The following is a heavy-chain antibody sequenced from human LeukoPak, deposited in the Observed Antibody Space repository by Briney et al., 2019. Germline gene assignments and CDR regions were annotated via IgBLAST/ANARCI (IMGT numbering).Heavy chain of an antibody. CDR3: ARVSCYDFWSGYADY. D-gene: IGHD3-3*01. V-gene: IGHV1-8*02. Sequence: ASVKVSCKASGYTFTGYYIHWVRQATGQGLERMGWMNPNSGNTGYAQKFQGRVTMTRNTSISTAYMELSSLRSEDTAVYYCARVSCYDFWSGYADYWGQGTLVTVSS. J-gene: IGHJ4*02. CDR2: MNPNSGNT. CDR1: GYTFTGYY.